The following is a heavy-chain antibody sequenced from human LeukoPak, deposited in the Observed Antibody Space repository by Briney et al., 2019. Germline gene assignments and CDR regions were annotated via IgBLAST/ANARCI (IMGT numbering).Heavy chain of an antibody. Sequence: GGSLRLSCAASGFIFSNYAMYWVRQAPGKGLEYVSAISSNGGDTYYANSVKGRFTISRDNSKNTLYLQMGSLRVEDMAVYFCARPGTTGPWGWFDPWGQGTLVTVSS. V-gene: IGHV3-64*01. CDR3: ARPGTTGPWGWFDP. CDR1: GFIFSNYA. D-gene: IGHD1-7*01. CDR2: ISSNGGDT. J-gene: IGHJ5*02.